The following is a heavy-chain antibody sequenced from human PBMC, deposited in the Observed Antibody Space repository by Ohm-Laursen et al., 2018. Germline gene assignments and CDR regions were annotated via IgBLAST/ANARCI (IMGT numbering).Heavy chain of an antibody. CDR3: ARVYYDSSGYYGVDY. CDR2: ISSSGGST. Sequence: SLRLSCAASGFTFNNYAMSWVRQAPGKGLERVSAISSSGGSTYYADSVKGRFTISRDNSKNTLYLQMNSLRAEDTAVYYCARVYYDSSGYYGVDYWGQGTLVTVSS. J-gene: IGHJ4*02. CDR1: GFTFNNYA. V-gene: IGHV3-23*01. D-gene: IGHD3-22*01.